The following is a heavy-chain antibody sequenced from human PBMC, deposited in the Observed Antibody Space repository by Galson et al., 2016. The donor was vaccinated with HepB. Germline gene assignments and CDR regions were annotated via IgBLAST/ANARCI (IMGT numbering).Heavy chain of an antibody. V-gene: IGHV4-59*01. CDR2: IYYNGST. D-gene: IGHD6-19*01. CDR3: ARDLAVAGRNYFYYGMDV. CDR1: VGSIPSYY. J-gene: IGHJ6*02. Sequence: SETLSLTCTVSVGSIPSYYWSWIRQPPGKGLEWLGNIYYNGSTNCNPSLKSRVSLSMDMSKKQFSLSLSSATAADTAVYYCARDLAVAGRNYFYYGMDVWGQGTTVTVSS.